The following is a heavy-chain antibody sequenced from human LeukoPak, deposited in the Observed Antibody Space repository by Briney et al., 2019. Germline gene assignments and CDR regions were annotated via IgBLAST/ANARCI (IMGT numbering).Heavy chain of an antibody. CDR2: ISSSSSYI. CDR3: AREAFTNSYYMDV. CDR1: GFTFSSYS. Sequence: GGSLRLSCAASGFTFSSYSMNWVRQAPGKGLEWVSSISSSSSYIYYADSVKGRFTVSRDNAKNSLYLQMNSLRAEDTAVYYCAREAFTNSYYMDVWGKGTTVTVSS. D-gene: IGHD3-3*01. V-gene: IGHV3-21*01. J-gene: IGHJ6*03.